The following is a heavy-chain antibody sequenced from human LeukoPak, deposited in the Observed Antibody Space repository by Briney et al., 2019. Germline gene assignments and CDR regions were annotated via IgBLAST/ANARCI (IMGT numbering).Heavy chain of an antibody. CDR2: IGTASDT. Sequence: GRSLRLSCTASGFTFSSFDMHWVRQPTGQGLEWVSTIGTASDTYYPGSVEGRFTLSRDNAKNSLYLQMNSLTAGDTAVYYCARGPPRGKYYYMDVWGKGTTVTVSS. D-gene: IGHD1-1*01. CDR1: GFTFSSFD. J-gene: IGHJ6*03. V-gene: IGHV3-13*01. CDR3: ARGPPRGKYYYMDV.